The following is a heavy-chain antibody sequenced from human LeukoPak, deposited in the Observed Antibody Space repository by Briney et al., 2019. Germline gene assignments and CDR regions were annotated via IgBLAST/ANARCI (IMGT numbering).Heavy chain of an antibody. CDR2: IYYSGST. CDR3: ARAYGSGSYYIGWFDP. J-gene: IGHJ5*02. CDR1: GGSFSGYY. V-gene: IGHV4-59*01. Sequence: PSETLSLTCAVYGGSFSGYYRSWIRQPPGKGLEWIGYIYYSGSTNYNPSLKSRVTISVDTSKNQFSLKLSSVTAADTAVYYCARAYGSGSYYIGWFDPWGQGTLVTVSS. D-gene: IGHD3-10*01.